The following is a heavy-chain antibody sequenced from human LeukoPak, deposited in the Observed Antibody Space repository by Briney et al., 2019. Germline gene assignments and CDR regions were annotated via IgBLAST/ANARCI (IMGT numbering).Heavy chain of an antibody. V-gene: IGHV3-30*03. Sequence: GGSLRLSCAASGFTFSSYGMHWVRQAPGNGLEWVAVISFDELNKYYADSVKGRFTISRDNSKNTLYLQMNSLRAEDTAVYYCAAAGPSGSYAFFNAWGQGTLVTVSS. CDR3: AAAGPSGSYAFFNA. J-gene: IGHJ5*02. D-gene: IGHD1-26*01. CDR1: GFTFSSYG. CDR2: ISFDELNK.